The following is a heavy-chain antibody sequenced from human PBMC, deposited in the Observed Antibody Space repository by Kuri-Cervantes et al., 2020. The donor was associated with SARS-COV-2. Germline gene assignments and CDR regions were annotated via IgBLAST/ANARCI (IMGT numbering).Heavy chain of an antibody. Sequence: SVKVSCKASGGTFSSYAISWVRQAPGQGLEWMGGIIPIFGTANYAQKFQGRLTITADESTSTAYMELSSLRSEDTAVYYCANWPPYGDYAEYAFDIWGQGTMVTVSS. J-gene: IGHJ3*02. CDR1: GGTFSSYA. CDR2: IIPIFGTA. V-gene: IGHV1-69*13. CDR3: ANWPPYGDYAEYAFDI. D-gene: IGHD4-17*01.